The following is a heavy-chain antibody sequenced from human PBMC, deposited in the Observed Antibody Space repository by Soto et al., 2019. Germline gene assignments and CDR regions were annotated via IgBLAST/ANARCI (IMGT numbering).Heavy chain of an antibody. Sequence: QVQLQESGPGLVKPSETLSLTCTVSGGSISSYYWSWIRQPPGKGLEWIGYIYYSGSTNYNPSLKSRVTISVDTSKNQFSLKLSSVTAADTAVYYCARLVAVAGLSPVAFDIWGQGTMVTVSS. CDR1: GGSISSYY. J-gene: IGHJ3*02. D-gene: IGHD6-19*01. CDR3: ARLVAVAGLSPVAFDI. V-gene: IGHV4-59*08. CDR2: IYYSGST.